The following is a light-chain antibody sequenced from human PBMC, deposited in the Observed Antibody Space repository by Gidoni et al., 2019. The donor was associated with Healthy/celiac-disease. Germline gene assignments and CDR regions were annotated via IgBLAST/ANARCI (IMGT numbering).Light chain of an antibody. CDR1: QSVSSN. J-gene: IGKJ2*01. CDR3: QQYNNWPPT. CDR2: GAS. V-gene: IGKV3-15*01. Sequence: EIVMTQSPATLSVSPGERATLSGRARQSVSSNLAWYQQKPGQAPRLLIYGASTRATGIPARFSGSGSGTEFTLTISSLQSEDFAVYYCQQYNNWPPTFGQGTKLEIK.